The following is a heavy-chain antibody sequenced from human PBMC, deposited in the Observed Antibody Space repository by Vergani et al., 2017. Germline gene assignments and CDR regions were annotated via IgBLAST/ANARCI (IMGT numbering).Heavy chain of an antibody. CDR3: ARVEGGRYYDILTGDYRSYDYGMDV. J-gene: IGHJ6*04. CDR2: INHSGST. CDR1: GGSFSGYY. D-gene: IGHD3-9*01. Sequence: QVQLQQWGAGLLKPSETLSLTCAVYGGSFSGYYWSWIRQPPGKGLEWIGEINHSGSTNYNPSLKSRVTISVDTSKNQFSLKLSSVTAADTSVSYWARVEGGRYYDILTGDYRSYDYGMDVWGEGTTVTVSA. V-gene: IGHV4-34*01.